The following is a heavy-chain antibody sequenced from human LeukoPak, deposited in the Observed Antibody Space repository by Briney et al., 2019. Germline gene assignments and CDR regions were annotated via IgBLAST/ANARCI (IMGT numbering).Heavy chain of an antibody. CDR1: VYTSTGYY. Sequence: ASVKVSCKASVYTSTGYYMHWVRQAPGQGLEWMGWINPNSGDTKYAQKFQGRVTMTRDTSISTAYMELSRLTSDDTAVYYCARGSDYGYYLAAVYWGQGTLVTVSS. CDR3: ARGSDYGYYLAAVY. V-gene: IGHV1-2*02. D-gene: IGHD4-17*01. J-gene: IGHJ4*02. CDR2: INPNSGDT.